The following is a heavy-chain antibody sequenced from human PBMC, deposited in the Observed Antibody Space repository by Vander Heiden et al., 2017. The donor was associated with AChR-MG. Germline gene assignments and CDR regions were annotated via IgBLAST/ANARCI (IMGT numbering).Heavy chain of an antibody. V-gene: IGHV1-2*02. J-gene: IGHJ4*02. CDR3: ARPYYYDSSGYYGFDY. Sequence: QVQLVQSGAEVTKPGASVKVSCKASGYTFTGYYMHWVRQAPGQGLEWMGWINPNSGGTNYAQKFQGRVTMTRDTSISTAYMELSRLRSDDTAVYYCARPYYYDSSGYYGFDYWGQGTLVTVSS. D-gene: IGHD3-22*01. CDR2: INPNSGGT. CDR1: GYTFTGYY.